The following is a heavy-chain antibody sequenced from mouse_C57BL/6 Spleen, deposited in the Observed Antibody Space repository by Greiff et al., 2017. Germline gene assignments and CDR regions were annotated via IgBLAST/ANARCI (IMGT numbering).Heavy chain of an antibody. V-gene: IGHV1-82*01. D-gene: IGHD2-4*01. CDR3: AKGAYDYGGYYFDY. CDR2: IYPGDGDT. J-gene: IGHJ2*01. Sequence: VKVVESGPELVKPGASVKISCKASGYAFSSSWMNWVKQRPGKGLEWIGRIYPGDGDTNYNGKFKGKATLTADKSSSTAYMQLSSLTSEDSAVYFCAKGAYDYGGYYFDYGGQGTTLTVSS. CDR1: GYAFSSSW.